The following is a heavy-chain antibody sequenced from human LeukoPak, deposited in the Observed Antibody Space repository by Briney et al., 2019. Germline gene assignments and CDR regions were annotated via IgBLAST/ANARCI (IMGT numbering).Heavy chain of an antibody. D-gene: IGHD1-26*01. CDR1: GLTFSSYS. Sequence: GGSLRLSCAASGLTFSSYSMNWVRQAPGKGLEWVSSISSSSSYIYYADSVKGRFTISRDNAKNSLYLQMNSLRAEDTAVYYCARDTIVGATGYYYGMDVWGQGTTVTVSS. V-gene: IGHV3-21*01. J-gene: IGHJ6*02. CDR2: ISSSSSYI. CDR3: ARDTIVGATGYYYGMDV.